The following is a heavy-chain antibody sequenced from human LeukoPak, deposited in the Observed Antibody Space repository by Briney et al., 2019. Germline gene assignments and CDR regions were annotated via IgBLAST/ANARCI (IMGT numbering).Heavy chain of an antibody. V-gene: IGHV3-33*06. CDR2: IWYDGSNK. CDR1: GFTFSSYG. Sequence: PGRSLRLSCAASGFTFSSYGMHWGRQAPGKGLEWVAVIWYDGSNKYYADSVKGRFTISRDNSKNTLYLQMNSLRAEDTAVYYCAKDRYDSSGWYGDYFDYWGQGTLVTVSS. D-gene: IGHD6-13*01. J-gene: IGHJ4*02. CDR3: AKDRYDSSGWYGDYFDY.